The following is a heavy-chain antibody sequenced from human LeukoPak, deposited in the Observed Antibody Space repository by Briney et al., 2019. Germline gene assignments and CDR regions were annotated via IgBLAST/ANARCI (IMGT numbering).Heavy chain of an antibody. CDR3: ARRVVVVPAAPWFDY. D-gene: IGHD2-2*01. CDR2: IYYSGST. Sequence: PSETLSLTCTVSGGSISSSSSYWGWVRQTPGRGVEWIGSIYYSGSTYYNPSLKSRVTISVDTSKNQFSLKLSSVTAADTAVYYCARRVVVVPAAPWFDYWGQGTLVTVSS. CDR1: GGSISSSSSY. J-gene: IGHJ4*02. V-gene: IGHV4-39*07.